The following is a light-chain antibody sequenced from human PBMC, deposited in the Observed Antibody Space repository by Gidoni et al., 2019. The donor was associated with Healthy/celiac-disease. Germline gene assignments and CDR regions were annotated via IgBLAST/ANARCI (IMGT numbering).Light chain of an antibody. J-gene: IGLJ2*01. Sequence: QSLLPPPPSASGTPGQRVTISCSGSTSNIGSNYVYWYQQLPGTAPKLLIYRNNPRPSGVPDRCSGSKSGTSAARAISGLRSEDEADYYCAAWDDSLSAVVFGGGTKLTVL. CDR3: AAWDDSLSAVV. CDR2: RNN. V-gene: IGLV1-47*01. CDR1: TSNIGSNY.